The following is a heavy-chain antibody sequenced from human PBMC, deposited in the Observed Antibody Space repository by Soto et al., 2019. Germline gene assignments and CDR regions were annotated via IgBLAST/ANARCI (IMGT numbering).Heavy chain of an antibody. CDR2: ISYDGSNK. D-gene: IGHD4-17*01. J-gene: IGHJ4*02. CDR1: GFTFSSYG. CDR3: AKDGHGDFDY. Sequence: QVQLVESGGGVVQPGRSLRLSCAASGFTFSSYGMHWVRQAPGKGLEWVAVISYDGSNKYYADSVKGRFTISRDNSKNTLYLQMNNLRAEDTAVYYCAKDGHGDFDYWGQGTLVTVSS. V-gene: IGHV3-30*18.